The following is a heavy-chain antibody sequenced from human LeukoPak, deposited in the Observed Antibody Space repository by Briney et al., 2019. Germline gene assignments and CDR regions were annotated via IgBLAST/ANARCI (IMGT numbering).Heavy chain of an antibody. J-gene: IGHJ6*03. Sequence: ASVKVSCKASGYTFTGYHMHWVRQAPGQGLEWMGRFIPGSGGSNSAQKFQGRVITTRDTSISTAYMELTRLTSDDTAVYYCARARGSNSNYYYMDVWGTGTTVTVSS. V-gene: IGHV1-2*02. CDR1: GYTFTGYH. CDR3: ARARGSNSNYYYMDV. CDR2: FIPGSGGS. D-gene: IGHD1-26*01.